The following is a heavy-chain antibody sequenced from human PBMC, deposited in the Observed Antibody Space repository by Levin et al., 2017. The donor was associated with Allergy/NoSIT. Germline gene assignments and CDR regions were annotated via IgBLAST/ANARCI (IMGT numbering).Heavy chain of an antibody. V-gene: IGHV3-23*01. Sequence: PGESLKISCEASGFTFSSSAMSWVRQAPGKGLEWVSAISTNSEYIFYADSVKGRFTISRDNSKNRLYLQMSSLRVEDTAVYYCAKGGLQLGYSFDSWGQGALVTVSS. CDR2: ISTNSEYI. CDR1: GFTFSSSA. CDR3: AKGGLQLGYSFDS. J-gene: IGHJ4*02. D-gene: IGHD6-13*01.